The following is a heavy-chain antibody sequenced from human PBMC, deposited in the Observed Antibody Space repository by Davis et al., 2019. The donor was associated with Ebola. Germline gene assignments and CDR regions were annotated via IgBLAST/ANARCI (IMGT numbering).Heavy chain of an antibody. D-gene: IGHD1-26*01. Sequence: AASVKVSCKASGYTFTNYYMHWVRQAPGKGLEWMGSFDPEDGEAIYAQKFHGRVTMTTDTSTGTAYLDLRSLRSDDTAVYFCARTSIVGTTTTASDIWGQGTLVTVSS. CDR3: ARTSIVGTTTTASDI. V-gene: IGHV1-24*01. CDR1: GYTFTNYY. J-gene: IGHJ3*02. CDR2: FDPEDGEA.